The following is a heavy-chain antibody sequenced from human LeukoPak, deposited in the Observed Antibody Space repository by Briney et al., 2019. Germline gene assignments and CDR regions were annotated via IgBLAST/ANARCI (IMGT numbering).Heavy chain of an antibody. J-gene: IGHJ3*02. Sequence: GGSLRLSCAASGFTFSSYWMHWVRQAPGKGLVWVSRINSDGSRTSYADSVKGRFTISRDNAKNTLSLQMNSLRAEDLAVYYCARDYGNYRRGFDIWGQGTMVTVSS. CDR3: ARDYGNYRRGFDI. CDR1: GFTFSSYW. V-gene: IGHV3-74*01. CDR2: INSDGSRT. D-gene: IGHD4-17*01.